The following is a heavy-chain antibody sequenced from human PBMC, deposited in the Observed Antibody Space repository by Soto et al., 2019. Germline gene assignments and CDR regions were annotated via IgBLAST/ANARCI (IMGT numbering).Heavy chain of an antibody. CDR1: FSEYA. D-gene: IGHD5-18*01. V-gene: IGHV3-30-3*01. CDR2: ISFDGRHK. Sequence: FSEYAMHWDAEAPWKGSEWVPLISFDGRHKHYAESVKGRFTISRDNSKNTLYLHINSLRAHDTAFYSCARYPIGAVDTDMGHYYYSGMDVWGQGTT. J-gene: IGHJ6*02. CDR3: ARYPIGAVDTDMGHYYYSGMDV.